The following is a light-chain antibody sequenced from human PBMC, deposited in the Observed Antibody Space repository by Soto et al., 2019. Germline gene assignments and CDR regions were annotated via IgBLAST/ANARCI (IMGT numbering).Light chain of an antibody. CDR1: QSVLYSSNNKNY. J-gene: IGKJ4*01. CDR3: QQYYSTLLT. V-gene: IGKV4-1*01. CDR2: WAS. Sequence: DIVMTQSPDSLAVSLGERATINCKSSQSVLYSSNNKNYLAWYQQKPGQPPKLLIYWASTRESGVPDRFSGSGSGTDFTLTISSLPAEDVAVYYCQQYYSTLLTFGGGTKVEIK.